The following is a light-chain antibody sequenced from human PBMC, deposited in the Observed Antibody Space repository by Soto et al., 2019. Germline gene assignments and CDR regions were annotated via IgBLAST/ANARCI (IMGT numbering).Light chain of an antibody. CDR1: HSVGSNY. CDR2: YAS. V-gene: IGKV3D-20*02. J-gene: IGKJ5*01. CDR3: QQYNNWPMIT. Sequence: ETVLTHSPSTLALSPGERSTLSCRASHSVGSNYLAWYQQRPSQAPRLLIYYASSRAAGIPDSFSGSGSATDFTLPISRLQPQDFAVYYCQQYNNWPMITFGQGTRLEIK.